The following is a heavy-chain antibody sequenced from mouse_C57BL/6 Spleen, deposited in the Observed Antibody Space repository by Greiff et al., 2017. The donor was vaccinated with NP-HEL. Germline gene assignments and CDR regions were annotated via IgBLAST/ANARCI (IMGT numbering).Heavy chain of an antibody. CDR2: IHPNSGST. CDR3: ARDGNYYGSSYYFDY. D-gene: IGHD1-1*01. V-gene: IGHV1-64*01. Sequence: VQLQQSGAELVKPGASVKLSCKASGYTFTSYWMHWVKQRPGQGLEWIGMIHPNSGSTNYNEKFKSKATLTVDKSSSTAYMQLSSLTSEDSAVYYCARDGNYYGSSYYFDYWGQGTTLTVSS. CDR1: GYTFTSYW. J-gene: IGHJ2*01.